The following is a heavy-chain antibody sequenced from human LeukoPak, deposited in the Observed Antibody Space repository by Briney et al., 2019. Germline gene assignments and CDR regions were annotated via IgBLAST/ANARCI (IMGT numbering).Heavy chain of an antibody. D-gene: IGHD2-2*01. CDR2: ISGSGGST. J-gene: IGHJ6*03. Sequence: GGSLRLSCAASGFTFSSYAMSWVRQAPGKGLEWVSAISGSGGSTYYADSVKGRFTISRDNSKNTLYLQMNSLRAEDTAVYYCAKDRVPATAPHYYYMDVWGKGTTVTVSS. CDR3: AKDRVPATAPHYYYMDV. V-gene: IGHV3-23*01. CDR1: GFTFSSYA.